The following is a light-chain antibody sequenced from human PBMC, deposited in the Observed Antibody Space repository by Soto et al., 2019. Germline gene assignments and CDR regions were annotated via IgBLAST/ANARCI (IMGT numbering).Light chain of an antibody. CDR3: CSYAGSVV. Sequence: QSALTQPASLSGSPGQSITISCTGTSSDVGSYNLVSWYQQHPGKAPKLMIYEGSKRPSGVSNRFSGSKSGNTASLTISGLKAEDEADYYCCSYAGSVVFGGGTKLTVL. V-gene: IGLV2-23*01. J-gene: IGLJ2*01. CDR2: EGS. CDR1: SSDVGSYNL.